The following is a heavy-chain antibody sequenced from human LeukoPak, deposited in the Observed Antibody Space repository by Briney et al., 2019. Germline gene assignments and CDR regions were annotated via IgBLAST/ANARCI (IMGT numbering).Heavy chain of an antibody. D-gene: IGHD6-13*01. J-gene: IGHJ5*02. CDR3: ARSAATGTGRFDP. CDR2: ISGGGGTT. V-gene: IGHV3-23*01. CDR1: VFTFSSYA. Sequence: GGALRLSCAASVFTFSSYAMSWVRQAPGKGLEGVATISGGGGTTYHAASVKGRFTVSRDNSENTLSLQMNSLGVDDTALYYCARSAATGTGRFDPWGQGTLVTVSS.